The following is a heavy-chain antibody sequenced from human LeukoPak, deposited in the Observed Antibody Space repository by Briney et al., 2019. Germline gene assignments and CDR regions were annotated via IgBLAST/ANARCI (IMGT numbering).Heavy chain of an antibody. CDR3: ARHPMAGLEHMDV. Sequence: GASVKVSCKASGFTFTGYYIHWVRQAPGLGLEWMGIIDPRGGITDYAQYAQKFQGRVTMTRDMSTSTVYMEVSSLTSEDTAVYFCARHPMAGLEHMDVWGKGTTVTVSS. CDR2: IDPRGGIT. D-gene: IGHD1-1*01. J-gene: IGHJ6*03. CDR1: GFTFTGYY. V-gene: IGHV1-46*01.